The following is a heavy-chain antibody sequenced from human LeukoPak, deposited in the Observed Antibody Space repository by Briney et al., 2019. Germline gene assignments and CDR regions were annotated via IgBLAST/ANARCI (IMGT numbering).Heavy chain of an antibody. V-gene: IGHV3-74*01. Sequence: AGGSLRLSCAASGFTFSNYWIHWVRQAPGKGLVWVSRINSDGSSTSYADSVKGRFTISRDNAKNTLYLQMNSLRAEDTAVYYCARSKRGYSYGFDYWGQGTLVTVSS. CDR2: INSDGSST. CDR1: GFTFSNYW. D-gene: IGHD5-18*01. J-gene: IGHJ4*02. CDR3: ARSKRGYSYGFDY.